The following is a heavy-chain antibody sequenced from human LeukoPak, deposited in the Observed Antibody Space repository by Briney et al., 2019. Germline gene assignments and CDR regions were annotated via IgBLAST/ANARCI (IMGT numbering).Heavy chain of an antibody. Sequence: SETLSLTCTVSGGSISSGDYYWSWIRQPPGKGLEWIGYIYYSGSTYYNPSLKSRVTISVDTSKSQFSLKLSSVTAADTAVYYCAREAVVAAAGYFDYWGQGTLVTVSS. V-gene: IGHV4-30-4*08. D-gene: IGHD6-13*01. CDR3: AREAVVAAAGYFDY. CDR2: IYYSGST. CDR1: GGSISSGDYY. J-gene: IGHJ4*02.